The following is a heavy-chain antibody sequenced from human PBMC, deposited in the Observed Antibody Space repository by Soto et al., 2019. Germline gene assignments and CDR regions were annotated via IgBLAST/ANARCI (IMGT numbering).Heavy chain of an antibody. V-gene: IGHV1-24*01. CDR2: FDPEDGET. Sequence: ASVKVSCKVSGSTLTELSMHWVRQAPGKGLEWMGGFDPEDGETIYAQKFQGRVTMTEDTSTDTAYMELSSLRSEDTAVYYCATTIAAAGMESVAYYYYYGMDVWGQGTTVTVSS. CDR1: GSTLTELS. D-gene: IGHD6-13*01. J-gene: IGHJ6*02. CDR3: ATTIAAAGMESVAYYYYYGMDV.